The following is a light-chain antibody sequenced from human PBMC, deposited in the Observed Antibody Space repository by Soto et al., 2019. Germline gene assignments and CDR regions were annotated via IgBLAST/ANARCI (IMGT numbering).Light chain of an antibody. CDR3: SSYTSSSTLV. V-gene: IGLV8-61*01. CDR2: NTN. CDR1: SGSVSTRNY. J-gene: IGLJ1*01. Sequence: QTVVTQEPSFSVSPGGTVTLTCGLTSGSVSTRNYPSWYQQIPGQAPRTLIYNTNTRSSGVPDRFSGSILGNKAALTITGAQAEDESDYYCSSYTSSSTLVFGTGTKLTVL.